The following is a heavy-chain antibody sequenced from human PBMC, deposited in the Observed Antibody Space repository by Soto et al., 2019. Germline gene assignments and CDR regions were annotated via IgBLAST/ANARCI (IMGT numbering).Heavy chain of an antibody. CDR1: GFTFSNFA. CDR3: ASSKVAMIEVADY. Sequence: QVQLVESGGGVVQPGTSLRLSYAASGFTFSNFAMHWVRQAPGKGLEWVALITHDGSTKYYADSVKGRFTISRDISKSTLYVQMNSLRAEDTAVYYCASSKVAMIEVADYWGQGTLVTVSS. CDR2: ITHDGSTK. J-gene: IGHJ4*02. V-gene: IGHV3-30*03. D-gene: IGHD3-22*01.